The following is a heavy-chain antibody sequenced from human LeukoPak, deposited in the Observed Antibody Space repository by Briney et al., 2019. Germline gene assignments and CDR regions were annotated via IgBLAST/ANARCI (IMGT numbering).Heavy chain of an antibody. V-gene: IGHV4-59*01. J-gene: IGHJ4*02. CDR3: ARYGLIRGFEY. Sequence: SETLSLTCTVSGGSISSYYWSWIRQPPGKELEWIGYIYYSGSTNYTTSIKSRVTISVDTSKNQFSLKLSSVTAADTAVYYCARYGLIRGFEYWGQGTLVTVSS. CDR1: GGSISSYY. D-gene: IGHD3-16*01. CDR2: IYYSGST.